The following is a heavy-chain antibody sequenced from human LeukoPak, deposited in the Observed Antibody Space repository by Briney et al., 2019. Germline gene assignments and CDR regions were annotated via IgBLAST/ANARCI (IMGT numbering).Heavy chain of an antibody. CDR3: ARLTLIAAGSGRRRYFDY. Sequence: SETLSLTCTVSGYSISSGYYWGWIRQPPGKGLEWIGSIYHSGSTYYNPSLKSRVTLSVDTSKNQFSLKLSSVTAADTAVYYCARLTLIAAGSGRRRYFDYWGQGTLVTVSS. J-gene: IGHJ4*02. D-gene: IGHD6-25*01. V-gene: IGHV4-38-2*02. CDR1: GYSISSGYY. CDR2: IYHSGST.